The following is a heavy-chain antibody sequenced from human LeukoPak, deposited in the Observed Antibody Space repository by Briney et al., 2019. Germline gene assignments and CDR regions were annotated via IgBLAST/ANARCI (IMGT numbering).Heavy chain of an antibody. V-gene: IGHV1-8*03. CDR2: MNPNSGNT. CDR3: ARGHCSSTSCYGDYYYYMDV. Sequence: ASVKVSCKASGYTFTSYGISWVRQATGQGLEWMGWMNPNSGNTGYAQKFQGRVTITRNTSISTAYMELSSLRSEDTAVYYCARGHCSSTSCYGDYYYYMDVWGKGTTVTVSS. CDR1: GYTFTSYG. D-gene: IGHD2-2*01. J-gene: IGHJ6*03.